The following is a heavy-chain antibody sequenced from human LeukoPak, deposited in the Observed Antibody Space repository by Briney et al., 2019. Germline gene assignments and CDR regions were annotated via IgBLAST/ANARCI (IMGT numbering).Heavy chain of an antibody. CDR3: ARDWGLRAQTRLFDY. Sequence: ASVKVSCKASGYTFTSYYMHWVRQAPGQGLEWMGIINPSGGGTSYAQKFQGRVTMTRDTSTSTVYMELSSLRSEDTAVYYCARDWGLRAQTRLFDYWGQGTLVTVSS. D-gene: IGHD3-10*01. CDR2: INPSGGGT. CDR1: GYTFTSYY. V-gene: IGHV1-46*01. J-gene: IGHJ4*02.